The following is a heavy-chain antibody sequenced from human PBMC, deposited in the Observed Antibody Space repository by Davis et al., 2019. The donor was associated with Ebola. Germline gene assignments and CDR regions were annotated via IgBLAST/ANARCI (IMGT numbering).Heavy chain of an antibody. J-gene: IGHJ6*02. CDR2: ISYDGSNK. CDR3: ARSTGMDV. Sequence: GESLKISCAASGFTFSNYAMHWVRQAPGKGLEWVAVISYDGSNKYYADSVKGRFTISRDNSKNTLYLQMNSLRAEDTAVYYCARSTGMDVWGQGTTVTVSS. CDR1: GFTFSNYA. V-gene: IGHV3-30*04.